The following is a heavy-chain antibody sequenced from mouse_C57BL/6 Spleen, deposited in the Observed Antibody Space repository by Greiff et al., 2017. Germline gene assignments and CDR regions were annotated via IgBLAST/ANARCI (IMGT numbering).Heavy chain of an antibody. CDR3: ARMLVRYYAMDY. CDR2: IGTGGGT. V-gene: IGHV2-9-1*01. Sequence: VQLMESGPGLVAPSQSLSITCTVSGFSLTSYAISWVRQRPGKGLEWLGVIGTGGGTNYNSALKSRKSTRKDNSKSQVSLKMNSLQTDDTARYYCARMLVRYYAMDYWGQGTSVTVSS. D-gene: IGHD2-13*01. J-gene: IGHJ4*01. CDR1: GFSLTSYA.